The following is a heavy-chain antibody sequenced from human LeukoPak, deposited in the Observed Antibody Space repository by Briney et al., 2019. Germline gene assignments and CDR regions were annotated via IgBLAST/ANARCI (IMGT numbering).Heavy chain of an antibody. J-gene: IGHJ4*02. CDR2: ICYSGST. D-gene: IGHD5-18*01. V-gene: IGHV4-59*01. CDR1: GGSISSYY. Sequence: SETLSLTCTVSGGSISSYYWSWIRQPPGKGLEWIGHICYSGSTNYNPSLKSRVTISIDTSKNQFSLRLGSVTAADTAVYYCARGAAGYSYGWGQGTLVTVSS. CDR3: ARGAAGYSYG.